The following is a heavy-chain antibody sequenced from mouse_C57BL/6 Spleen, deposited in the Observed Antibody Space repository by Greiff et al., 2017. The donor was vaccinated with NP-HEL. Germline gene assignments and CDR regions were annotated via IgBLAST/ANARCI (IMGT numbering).Heavy chain of an antibody. CDR1: GYTFTDYN. Sequence: VQLQQSGPELVKPGASVKIPCKASGYTFTDYNMDWVKQSHGKSLEWIGDINPNNGGTIYNQKFKGKATLTVDKSSSTAYMELRSLTSEDTAVYYCARRGFYYYGSSRYWYFDVWGTGTTVTVSS. V-gene: IGHV1-18*01. J-gene: IGHJ1*03. D-gene: IGHD1-1*01. CDR2: INPNNGGT. CDR3: ARRGFYYYGSSRYWYFDV.